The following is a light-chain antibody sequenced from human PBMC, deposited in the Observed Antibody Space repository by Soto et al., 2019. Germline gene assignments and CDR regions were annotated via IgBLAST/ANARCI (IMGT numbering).Light chain of an antibody. CDR1: QSVGKN. Sequence: EEVMTQSPVILSVSPGERATLSCRASQSVGKNLAWYQQRPGQAPRLLIHGASARPSGVPSRFSGSGSGTDFTLTIISLQSDDFAVYYCQQYSDSPITFGPGTTVDLK. CDR3: QQYSDSPIT. V-gene: IGKV3-15*01. J-gene: IGKJ3*01. CDR2: GAS.